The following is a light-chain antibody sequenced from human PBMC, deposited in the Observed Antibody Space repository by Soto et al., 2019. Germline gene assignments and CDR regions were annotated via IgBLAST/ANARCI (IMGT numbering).Light chain of an antibody. J-gene: IGKJ1*01. CDR3: LQAHNYPWT. CDR2: SAT. CDR1: EDVRHD. Sequence: AIQVTQSPSSLSASVGDRVTITCRTSEDVRHDLAWFQQRPGKAPNLLIYSATRLQSGVPSRFSGSGSGTDITLIISSLQPEDFATYYCLQAHNYPWTFGLGTKVDI. V-gene: IGKV1-6*01.